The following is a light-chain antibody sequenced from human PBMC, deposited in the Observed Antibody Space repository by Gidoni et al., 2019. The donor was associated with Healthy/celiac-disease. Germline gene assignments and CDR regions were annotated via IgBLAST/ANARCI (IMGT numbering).Light chain of an antibody. CDR2: DAS. Sequence: EIVLTQSPATLSLSSGERATLSCRASQSVSSYLAWYQQKPGQAPRLLIHDASNRATGIPARFSGSGSGTDFTLTISSLEPEDFAVYYCQQRSNWPPLTFGGGTKVEIK. CDR3: QQRSNWPPLT. V-gene: IGKV3-11*01. CDR1: QSVSSY. J-gene: IGKJ4*01.